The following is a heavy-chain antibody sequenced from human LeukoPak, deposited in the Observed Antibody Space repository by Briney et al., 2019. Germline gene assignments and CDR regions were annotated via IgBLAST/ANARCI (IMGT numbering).Heavy chain of an antibody. CDR2: IIPIFGTA. CDR1: GGTFSSYA. Sequence: SVKVSCKASGGTFSSYAISWVRQAPGQGLEWMGRIIPIFGTANYAQKFQGRVTITTDESTSTAYMELSSLRSEDTAVYYCASMIVVAGYYYYYMDVWGKGTTVTVSS. J-gene: IGHJ6*03. CDR3: ASMIVVAGYYYYYMDV. D-gene: IGHD3-22*01. V-gene: IGHV1-69*05.